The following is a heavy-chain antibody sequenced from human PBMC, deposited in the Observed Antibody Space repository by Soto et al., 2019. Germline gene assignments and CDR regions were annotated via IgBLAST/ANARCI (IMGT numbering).Heavy chain of an antibody. J-gene: IGHJ4*02. V-gene: IGHV4-59*01. Sequence: SETLSLTCTVSGGSISSYYWSWIRQPPGKGLEWIGYIYYSGSTNYNPSLKSRVTISVDTSKNQFSLKLSSVTAADTAVYYCARVGDLGSSGYSSGWYYWGQGTLVTVSS. CDR3: ARVGDLGSSGYSSGWYY. CDR2: IYYSGST. CDR1: GGSISSYY. D-gene: IGHD6-19*01.